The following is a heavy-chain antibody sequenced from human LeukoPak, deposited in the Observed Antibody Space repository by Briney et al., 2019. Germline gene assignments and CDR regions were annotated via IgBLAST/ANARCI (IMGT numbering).Heavy chain of an antibody. CDR1: GYTFTSYG. J-gene: IGHJ6*03. V-gene: IGHV1-18*01. CDR2: ISAYNGNT. Sequence: ASVKVSCKASGYTFTSYGISWVRQAPGQGLEWMGWISAYNGNTNYAQKLQGRVTMTTDTSTSTAYMELRSLRSDDTAVYYCAREGYCSSTSCYLPYYYYYMDVWGKGTTVTVSS. D-gene: IGHD2-2*01. CDR3: AREGYCSSTSCYLPYYYYYMDV.